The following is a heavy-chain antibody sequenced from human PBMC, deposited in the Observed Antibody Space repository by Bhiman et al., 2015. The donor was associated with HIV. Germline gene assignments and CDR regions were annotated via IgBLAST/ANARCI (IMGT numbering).Heavy chain of an antibody. J-gene: IGHJ3*01. CDR2: TSYDGTDT. V-gene: IGHV3-30-3*02. CDR3: AKTGYCSSATCFDAFDL. Sequence: QVQLVEPGRGVVHPGGSLRLSCVTSGFTFENFPMHWVRQAPGKGLEWVSITSYDGTDTYYADSAKGRFTISRDNSKNTLYLEMSRLTTDDTAIYYCAKTGYCSSATCFDAFDLWGQGTVVTVSS. D-gene: IGHD2-2*01. CDR1: GFTFENFP.